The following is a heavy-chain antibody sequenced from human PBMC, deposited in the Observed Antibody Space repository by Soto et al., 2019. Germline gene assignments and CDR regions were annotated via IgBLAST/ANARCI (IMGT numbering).Heavy chain of an antibody. Sequence: PGESLKISCKGSGYSFAGYWITWVRQKPGKGLEWMGRIDPSDSQTYYSPSFRGHVTISVTKSITTVFLQWSSLRASDTAMYYCARQIYDSDKGTNCHYYFDSWGQGPPVTVYS. CDR3: ARQIYDSDKGTNCHYYFDS. V-gene: IGHV5-10-1*01. D-gene: IGHD2-8*01. J-gene: IGHJ4*02. CDR2: IDPSDSQT. CDR1: GYSFAGYW.